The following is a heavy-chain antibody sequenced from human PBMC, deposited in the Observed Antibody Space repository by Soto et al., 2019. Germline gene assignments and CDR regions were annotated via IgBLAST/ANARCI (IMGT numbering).Heavy chain of an antibody. CDR3: ASPRRLLTKYAFDI. J-gene: IGHJ3*02. CDR1: GWSFSGYY. CDR2: INHSGST. Sequence: SETLSLPGSVYGWSFSGYYWNRVRQPPGKGLEWIGEINHSGSTNYNPSLKSRVTISVYTSKNQFSLKLSSVTAADTAVYYCASPRRLLTKYAFDIWGQGTMVTVSS. D-gene: IGHD1-26*01. V-gene: IGHV4-34*01.